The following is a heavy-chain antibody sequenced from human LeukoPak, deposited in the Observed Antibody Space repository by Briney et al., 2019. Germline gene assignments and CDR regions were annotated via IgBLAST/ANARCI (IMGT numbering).Heavy chain of an antibody. J-gene: IGHJ6*02. Sequence: PGGSLRLSCAASGFTFDDYAMHWVRQAPGKGLEWVSGISWNSGSIGYADSVKGRLTISRDNAKNSLYLQMNSLRAEDTALYYCAKDLESGSYFESGSYGMDVWGQGTTVTVSS. V-gene: IGHV3-9*01. D-gene: IGHD1-26*01. CDR3: AKDLESGSYFESGSYGMDV. CDR1: GFTFDDYA. CDR2: ISWNSGSI.